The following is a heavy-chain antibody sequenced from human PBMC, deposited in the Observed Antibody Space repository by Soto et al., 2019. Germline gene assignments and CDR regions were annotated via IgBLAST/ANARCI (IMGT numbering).Heavy chain of an antibody. D-gene: IGHD6-13*01. CDR1: GLTISSASYY. V-gene: IGHV4-31*03. Sequence: QVLLQESGPGLMKPSQTLSLTCTVSGLTISSASYYWSWIRQHPGKGLEWVGNICYNGSTYYSPSLKSRVTLWVDTSKNQFSLRLASVTAADTAVYYCARYRISGSWSKFDYWGQGTLVTVSS. CDR3: ARYRISGSWSKFDY. J-gene: IGHJ4*02. CDR2: ICYNGST.